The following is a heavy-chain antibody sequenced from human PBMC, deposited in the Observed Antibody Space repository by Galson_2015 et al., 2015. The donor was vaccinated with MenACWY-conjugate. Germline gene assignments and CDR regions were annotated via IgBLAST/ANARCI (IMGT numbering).Heavy chain of an antibody. CDR2: IRGDGSAI. D-gene: IGHD2-15*01. V-gene: IGHV3-74*01. Sequence: SLRLSCAASGFTFSRYWMHWVRQVPGKGLVWVSCIRGDGSAITYADSVKGRFIISRDNVKNTMFLQMNSLRVEDTGVYYCTRVQEGTSGSFDIWGLGTVVTVSS. CDR3: TRVQEGTSGSFDI. J-gene: IGHJ3*02. CDR1: GFTFSRYW.